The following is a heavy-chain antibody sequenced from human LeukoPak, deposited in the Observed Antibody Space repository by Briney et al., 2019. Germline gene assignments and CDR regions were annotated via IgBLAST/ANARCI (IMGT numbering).Heavy chain of an antibody. CDR2: INPSVGST. J-gene: IGHJ4*02. V-gene: IGHV1-46*01. D-gene: IGHD3-22*01. Sequence: ASVKVSCKASGYSFISYYIHWLRQAPGQGLEWMGIINPSVGSTTYAQEFQGRVTMTRDTSTSTVYMELSSLRSEDAAVYYCARDQRDSSGYYFDYWGQGTLVTVSS. CDR3: ARDQRDSSGYYFDY. CDR1: GYSFISYY.